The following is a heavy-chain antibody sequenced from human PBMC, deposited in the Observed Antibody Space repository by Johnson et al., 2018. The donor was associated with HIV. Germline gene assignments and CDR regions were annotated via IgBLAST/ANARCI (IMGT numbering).Heavy chain of an antibody. CDR1: GFSFDDYS. Sequence: QVQLVESGGGLVQPGGSLRLSCAASGFSFDDYSMHWVRQAPGKGLEWVAFIRYDGSNKYYADSVKGRFTISRDNSKNTLYLQMNSLRAEDTAVYYCANRGLLHDAFDIWGQGTMVTVSS. CDR3: ANRGLLHDAFDI. D-gene: IGHD4-23*01. V-gene: IGHV3-30*02. J-gene: IGHJ3*02. CDR2: IRYDGSNK.